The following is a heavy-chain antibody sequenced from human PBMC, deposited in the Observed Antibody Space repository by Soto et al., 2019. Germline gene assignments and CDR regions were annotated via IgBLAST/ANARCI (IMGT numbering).Heavy chain of an antibody. J-gene: IGHJ4*02. CDR2: ISAYNGNT. D-gene: IGHD2-15*01. CDR3: ARDRGRSCIGGICPFDY. V-gene: IGHV1-18*04. Sequence: ASVKVSCKASGYTFTSYVISWVRQAPGQGLEWMGWISAYNGNTNYAQKLQGRVTMTTDTSTSTAYMELRSLRSDDTAVYYCARDRGRSCIGGICPFDYWGQGTLVTVSS. CDR1: GYTFTSYV.